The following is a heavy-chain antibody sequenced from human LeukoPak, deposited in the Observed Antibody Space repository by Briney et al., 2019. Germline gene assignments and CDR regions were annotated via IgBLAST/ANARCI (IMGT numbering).Heavy chain of an antibody. V-gene: IGHV4-4*02. J-gene: IGHJ2*01. D-gene: IGHD5-18*01. CDR2: TCHSGRT. CDR3: ARLGHSYGYSSHFDL. CDR1: GGSICISNW. Sequence: PSGTLSLTCAASGGSICISNWWSWVGQPPGKGLEWIGETCHSGRTNFNPSLKSRVTISVDMCENKFSLKLSSVTAADTAVYYCARLGHSYGYSSHFDLWGRGTLVTVSS.